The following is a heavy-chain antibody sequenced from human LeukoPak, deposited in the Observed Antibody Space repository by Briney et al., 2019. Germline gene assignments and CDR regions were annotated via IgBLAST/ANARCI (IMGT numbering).Heavy chain of an antibody. CDR3: ARGVVTSGWQDFDN. D-gene: IGHD6-19*01. Sequence: PSETLSLTCAVYGGSFSGYYWSWIRQPPGKGLEWIGEINHSGSTNYNPSLKSRVTISVDTSKNQFSLKLSSVTAADTAVYYCARGVVTSGWQDFDNWGQGTLFTVS. CDR1: GGSFSGYY. J-gene: IGHJ4*02. V-gene: IGHV4-34*01. CDR2: INHSGST.